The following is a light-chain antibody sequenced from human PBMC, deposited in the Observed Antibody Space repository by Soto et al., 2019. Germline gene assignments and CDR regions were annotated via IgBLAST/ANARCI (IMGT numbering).Light chain of an antibody. V-gene: IGLV2-8*01. J-gene: IGLJ3*02. CDR1: SSDVGNYNY. Sequence: QSALTQPPSASGSPGQSVTISCTGTSSDVGNYNYVSWYQQHPGKAPKLMIYEVTKRPSGVPDRFSGSKSGNTASLTVSGLQAEDGADYYCSSYAGSKTLFGGGTKLTVL. CDR3: SSYAGSKTL. CDR2: EVT.